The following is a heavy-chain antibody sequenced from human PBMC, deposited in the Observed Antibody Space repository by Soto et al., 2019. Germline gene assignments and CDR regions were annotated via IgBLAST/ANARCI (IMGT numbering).Heavy chain of an antibody. J-gene: IGHJ4*02. D-gene: IGHD2-15*01. V-gene: IGHV4-59*08. CDR2: IYYSGST. Sequence: SETLSLTCTVSGGSISSYYWSWIRQPPGKGLEWIGYIYYSGSTNYNPSLESRVTISVDTSKNQFSLKLSSVTAADTAVYYCAQYLRYCSGGSCYAGFDYWGQGTLVTVSS. CDR3: AQYLRYCSGGSCYAGFDY. CDR1: GGSISSYY.